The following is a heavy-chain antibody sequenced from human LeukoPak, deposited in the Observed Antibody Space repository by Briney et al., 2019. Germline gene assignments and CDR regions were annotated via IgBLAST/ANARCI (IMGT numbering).Heavy chain of an antibody. D-gene: IGHD4-17*01. CDR1: GFTFSSYA. CDR2: INHSGST. V-gene: IGHV4-34*01. CDR3: ARGYSPGTYGCFDY. Sequence: GSLRLSCAASGFTFSSYAMSWVRQPPGKGLEWIGEINHSGSTNYNPSLKSRVTISVDTSKNQFSLKLSSVTAADTAVYYCARGYSPGTYGCFDYWGQGTLVTVSS. J-gene: IGHJ4*02.